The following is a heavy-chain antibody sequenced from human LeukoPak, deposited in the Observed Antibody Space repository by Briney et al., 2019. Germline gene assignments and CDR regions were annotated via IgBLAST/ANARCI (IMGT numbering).Heavy chain of an antibody. CDR1: GFTVSSNY. CDR2: ISSTSNYI. D-gene: IGHD1-26*01. V-gene: IGHV3-21*01. J-gene: IGHJ3*02. CDR3: ARGGIITSYAFEI. Sequence: GGSLRLSCAASGFTVSSNYMSWVRQAPGKGLEWVSCISSTSNYIFYADSVRGRFTISRDNAKNSLYLQMDSLRAEDTAVYYCARGGIITSYAFEIWGQGAMVTVSS.